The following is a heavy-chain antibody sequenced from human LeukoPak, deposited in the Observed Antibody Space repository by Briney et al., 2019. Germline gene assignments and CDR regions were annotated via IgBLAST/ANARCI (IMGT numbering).Heavy chain of an antibody. J-gene: IGHJ6*02. Sequence: SETLSLTCAVYGGSLSGYYWSWIRQPPGKGLEWIGEINHSGSTNYNPSLKSRVTISVDTSKNQCSLKLSSVTAADTAVYYCARGPHCSTTSCYGYYYYGMDVWGQGTTVTVS. CDR2: INHSGST. CDR3: ARGPHCSTTSCYGYYYYGMDV. V-gene: IGHV4-34*01. D-gene: IGHD2-2*01. CDR1: GGSLSGYY.